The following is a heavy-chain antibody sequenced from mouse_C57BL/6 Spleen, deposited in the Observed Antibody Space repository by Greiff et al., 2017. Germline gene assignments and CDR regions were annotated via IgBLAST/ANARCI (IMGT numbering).Heavy chain of an antibody. D-gene: IGHD2-4*01. V-gene: IGHV1-50*01. CDR3: ARSYDFGYYFDY. CDR1: GYTFTSYW. J-gene: IGHJ2*01. CDR2: IDPSDSYT. Sequence: VQLQQSGAELVKPGASVKLSCKASGYTFTSYWMQWVKQRPGQGLEWIGEIDPSDSYTNYNQKFKGKATLTVDTSSSTAYMQLSSLTSEDSAVYYCARSYDFGYYFDYWGQGTTLTVSS.